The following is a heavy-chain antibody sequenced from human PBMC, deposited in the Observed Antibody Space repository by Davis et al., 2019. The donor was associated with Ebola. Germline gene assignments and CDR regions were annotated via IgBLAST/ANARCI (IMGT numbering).Heavy chain of an antibody. D-gene: IGHD4-11*01. Sequence: GESLKISCAASGFTFSSYSMNWVRQAPGKGLEWVSYISSSSSTIYYADSVKGRFTISRDNAENSLYLQMNSLRDEDTAVYYCARDRGYSNDYWGQGTLVTVSS. V-gene: IGHV3-48*02. CDR2: ISSSSSTI. J-gene: IGHJ4*02. CDR1: GFTFSSYS. CDR3: ARDRGYSNDY.